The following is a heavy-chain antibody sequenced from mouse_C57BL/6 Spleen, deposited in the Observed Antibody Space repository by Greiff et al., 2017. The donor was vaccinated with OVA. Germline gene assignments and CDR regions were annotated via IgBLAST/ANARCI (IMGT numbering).Heavy chain of an antibody. D-gene: IGHD4-1*01. V-gene: IGHV14-1*01. CDR3: TTGLERDY. Sequence: VQLQQSGAELVRPGASVKLSCTASGFNIKDYYMHWVKQRPEQGLEWIGRIDPEDGDTEYAPKFQGKATMNADTSSNTAYLQLRSLNSADAAVFYGTTGLERDYWGQGTTLTVSS. CDR1: GFNIKDYY. J-gene: IGHJ2*01. CDR2: IDPEDGDT.